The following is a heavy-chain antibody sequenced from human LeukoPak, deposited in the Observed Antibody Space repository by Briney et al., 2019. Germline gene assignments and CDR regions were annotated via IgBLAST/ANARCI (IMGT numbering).Heavy chain of an antibody. CDR1: GFTFSSYS. CDR2: ISSSSSYI. D-gene: IGHD1-26*01. V-gene: IGHV3-21*01. CDR3: ARVEVGATNAYFDY. Sequence: GGSLRLSCAASGFTFSSYSMNWVRQAPGKGLEWVSSISSSSSYIYYADSVKGRFTISRDNVKNSLYLQMNSLRAEDTAVYYCARVEVGATNAYFDYWGQGTLVTVSS. J-gene: IGHJ4*02.